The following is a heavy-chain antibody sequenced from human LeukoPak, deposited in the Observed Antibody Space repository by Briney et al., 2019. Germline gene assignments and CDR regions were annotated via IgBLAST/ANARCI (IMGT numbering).Heavy chain of an antibody. J-gene: IGHJ4*02. CDR1: GGSFSGYY. CDR2: INHSGST. Sequence: SETLSLTCAVYGGSFSGYYWSWIRQPPGKGLEWIGEINHSGSTNYNPSLKSRVTISVDTSKNQFSLKLSSVTAADTAVYYCRGFGIAVAGGFDYWGQGTLVTVSS. D-gene: IGHD6-19*01. V-gene: IGHV4-34*01. CDR3: RGFGIAVAGGFDY.